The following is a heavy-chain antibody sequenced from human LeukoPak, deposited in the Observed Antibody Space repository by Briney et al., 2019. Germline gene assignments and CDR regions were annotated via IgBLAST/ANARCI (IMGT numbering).Heavy chain of an antibody. CDR1: GFTFSSYS. V-gene: IGHV3-48*01. CDR2: ITGSSSTI. Sequence: GGSLRLSCAASGFTFSSYSMNWVRQAPGKGLEWLSYITGSSSTIYYADSVKGRYTISRDNSKNTLYLQMNSLRAEDTAVYYCANPFGVVIADAFDIWGQGTMVTVSS. D-gene: IGHD3-3*01. J-gene: IGHJ3*02. CDR3: ANPFGVVIADAFDI.